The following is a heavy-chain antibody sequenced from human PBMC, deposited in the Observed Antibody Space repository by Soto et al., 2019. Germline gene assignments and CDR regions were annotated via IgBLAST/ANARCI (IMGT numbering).Heavy chain of an antibody. Sequence: GASVKVSCKASGFTFTNSAVQWVRQARGQRLEWIGWTVVGSGNTNYAQKFQERVTITRDMSTSTAYMELSSLRSEDTAVYYCAAVHRPAYYDFWSGENYYGMDVWGQGTTVTVSS. CDR2: TVVGSGNT. CDR1: GFTFTNSA. D-gene: IGHD3-3*01. CDR3: AAVHRPAYYDFWSGENYYGMDV. J-gene: IGHJ6*02. V-gene: IGHV1-58*01.